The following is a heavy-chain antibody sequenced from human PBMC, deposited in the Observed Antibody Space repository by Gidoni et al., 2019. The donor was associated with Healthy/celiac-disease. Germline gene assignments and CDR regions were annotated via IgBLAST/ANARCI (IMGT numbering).Heavy chain of an antibody. CDR2: IYYSGST. CDR1: GGSISSGCYY. CDR3: ARKGGSGRWDYYGMDV. V-gene: IGHV4-31*03. Sequence: QVQLQESGPGLVKPSQTLSLTCTVSGGSISSGCYYWSWTRQHPGKGLEWLGYIYYSGSTYYNPSLKSRVTISVDTSKNQFSLKLSSVTAADTAVYYCARKGGSGRWDYYGMDVWGQGTTVTVSS. D-gene: IGHD3-10*01. J-gene: IGHJ6*02.